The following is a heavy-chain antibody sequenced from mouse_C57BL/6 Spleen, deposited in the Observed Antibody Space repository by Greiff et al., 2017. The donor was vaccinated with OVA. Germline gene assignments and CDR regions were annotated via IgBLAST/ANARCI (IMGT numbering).Heavy chain of an antibody. Sequence: EVKLQESWRDLVKPGGSPKLACAVSGFTFSSYGMSWVRQTPDKRLEWVATISSGGSYSYYPDSVQGRFTISRDNAKNSLYLQMSSLKYKDTAMYYCARHSGIHFEFYYWGQGTTLTVSS. CDR3: ARHSGIHFEFYY. CDR2: ISSGGSYS. CDR1: GFTFSSYG. J-gene: IGHJ2*01. V-gene: IGHV5-6*01.